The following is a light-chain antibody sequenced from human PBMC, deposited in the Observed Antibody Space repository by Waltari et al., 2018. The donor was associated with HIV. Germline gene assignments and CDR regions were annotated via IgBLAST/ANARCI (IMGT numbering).Light chain of an antibody. V-gene: IGKV3-20*01. CDR1: QRVSANF. CDR2: GAS. CDR3: QQCATSPWT. Sequence: MVLPQSPGTLSLSPGDRAILSCRASQRVSANFLAWYQQRPGQAPRLLVYGASRRATSTPARFSCGGSGTDFTLTINRLQPEDFAVYYCQQCATSPWTFGQGTTV. J-gene: IGKJ1*01.